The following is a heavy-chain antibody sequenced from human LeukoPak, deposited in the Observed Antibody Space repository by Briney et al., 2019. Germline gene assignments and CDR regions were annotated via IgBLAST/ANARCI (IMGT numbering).Heavy chain of an antibody. V-gene: IGHV1-18*01. CDR3: ASDYCSSTSCYEYWFDP. Sequence: ASVKVSCKASGYTFTSYGISWVRQAPGQGLEWMGWISAYNGNTNYAQKFQGRVTMTRDTSISTAYMELSRLRSDDTAVYYCASDYCSSTSCYEYWFDPWGQGTLVTVSS. J-gene: IGHJ5*02. D-gene: IGHD2-2*01. CDR2: ISAYNGNT. CDR1: GYTFTSYG.